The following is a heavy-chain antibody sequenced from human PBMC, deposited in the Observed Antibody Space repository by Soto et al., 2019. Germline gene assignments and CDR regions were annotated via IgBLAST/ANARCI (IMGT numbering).Heavy chain of an antibody. CDR1: GFTFSTYV. Sequence: QVQLVESGGGVVQPGRSLRLSCVGSGFTFSTYVMHWVRQAPGKGLEWVAVISSDGSTKYYADSVKGRFTISRDNSNNTLYLQMSSLRPEDTAVYHCATINLAVTTIDHWGQGTLVTVSS. CDR3: ATINLAVTTIDH. D-gene: IGHD4-4*01. J-gene: IGHJ4*02. V-gene: IGHV3-30-3*01. CDR2: ISSDGSTK.